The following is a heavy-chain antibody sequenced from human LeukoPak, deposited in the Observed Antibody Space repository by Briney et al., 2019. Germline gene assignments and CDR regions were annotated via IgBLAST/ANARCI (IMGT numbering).Heavy chain of an antibody. D-gene: IGHD3-3*01. J-gene: IGHJ3*02. CDR3: ARRPRGDDAFDI. CDR2: IYTSGST. Sequence: PSETLSPTCTVSGGSISSGSYYWSWIRQPAGKGLEWIGRIYTSGSTNYNPSLKSRVTISVDTSKNQFSLKLSSVTAADTAVYYCARRPRGDDAFDIWGQGTMVTVSS. CDR1: GGSISSGSYY. V-gene: IGHV4-61*02.